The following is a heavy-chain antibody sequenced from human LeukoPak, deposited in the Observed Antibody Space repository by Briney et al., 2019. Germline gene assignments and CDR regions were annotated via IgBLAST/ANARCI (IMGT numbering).Heavy chain of an antibody. CDR1: GFTFSSYE. CDR3: ARGVYSSSWFDY. CDR2: ISSSGSTI. V-gene: IGHV3-48*03. J-gene: IGHJ4*02. Sequence: PGGSLRLSCAASGFTFSSYEMNWVRQAPGKGLEWVSYISSSGSTIYYADSVKGRFTISRDNAKNSLYLQMNSLRAEDTAVYYCARGVYSSSWFDYWGQGTLVTVSS. D-gene: IGHD6-13*01.